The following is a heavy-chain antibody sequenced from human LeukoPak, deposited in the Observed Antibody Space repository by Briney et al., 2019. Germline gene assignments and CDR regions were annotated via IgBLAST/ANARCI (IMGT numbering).Heavy chain of an antibody. D-gene: IGHD3-16*01. CDR3: ARDLGGTA. CDR1: GYTFTGYY. Sequence: ASVKVSCKASGYTFTGYYMHWVRQAPGQGLEWMGWINPNSGGTNYAQKFQGRVTMTRDTSTSTVYMELSSLRSEDTAVYYCARDLGGTAWGQGTLVTVST. J-gene: IGHJ5*02. CDR2: INPNSGGT. V-gene: IGHV1-2*02.